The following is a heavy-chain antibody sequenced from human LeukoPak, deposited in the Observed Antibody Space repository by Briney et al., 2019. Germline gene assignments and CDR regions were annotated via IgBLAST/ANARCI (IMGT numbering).Heavy chain of an antibody. CDR2: ISSNGDNT. V-gene: IGHV3-64D*06. CDR1: GFTFSTYV. CDR3: MRGTGY. J-gene: IGHJ4*02. Sequence: GGSLRLSCSVSGFTFSTYVMHWVRQAPGKGLEYVSAISSNGDNTYYADSVKGRFTISRGNSKNTLYLQMSSLRADDTAVYYCMRGTGYWGQGTLVTVSS.